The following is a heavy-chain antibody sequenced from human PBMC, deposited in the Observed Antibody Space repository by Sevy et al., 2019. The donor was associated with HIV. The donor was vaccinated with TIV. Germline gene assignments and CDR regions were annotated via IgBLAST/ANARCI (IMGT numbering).Heavy chain of an antibody. J-gene: IGHJ4*02. Sequence: GGSLRLSCAASGFIFSNYNMKWVRQAPGKGLEWVSSISSNSNDIYYGDSVKGRFTISRDNAKNSLYLQMNSLRAEDTAVYYCAGKMERLVPDYWGQGTLVTVSS. CDR2: ISSNSNDI. CDR3: AGKMERLVPDY. V-gene: IGHV3-21*01. D-gene: IGHD1-1*01. CDR1: GFIFSNYN.